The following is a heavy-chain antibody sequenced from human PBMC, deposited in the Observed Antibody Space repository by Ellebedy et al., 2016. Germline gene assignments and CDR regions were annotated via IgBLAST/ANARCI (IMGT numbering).Heavy chain of an antibody. J-gene: IGHJ3*01. CDR3: AREMTVSPGAGA. CDR2: INPKSGNT. CDR1: GYTFSDYD. V-gene: IGHV1-2*06. Sequence: ASVKVSCXASGYTFSDYDIHWVRQAPGQGFEWLGRINPKSGNTRYAQKFRDRVSMTTDTSINTAKMDLRNLTSHDTAVYYCAREMTVSPGAGAWGQGTKVTVSA. D-gene: IGHD7-27*01.